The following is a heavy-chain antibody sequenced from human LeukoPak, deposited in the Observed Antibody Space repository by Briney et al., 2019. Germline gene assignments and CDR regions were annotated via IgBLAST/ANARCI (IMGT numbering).Heavy chain of an antibody. J-gene: IGHJ4*02. CDR1: GGSISRYH. D-gene: IGHD3-16*01. V-gene: IGHV4-4*07. Sequence: PSETLSLTCTGSGGSISRYHWSWIRQPAGKGLEWIGRIYTSGITNYNPSLKSRVTMSVDRSKNQFSLKLSSVPAADAAVYYCARDFGGTPDYWGQGTLVTVSS. CDR3: ARDFGGTPDY. CDR2: IYTSGIT.